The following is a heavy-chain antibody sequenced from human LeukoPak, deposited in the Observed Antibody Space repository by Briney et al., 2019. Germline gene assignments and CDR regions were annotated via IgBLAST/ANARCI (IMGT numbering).Heavy chain of an antibody. V-gene: IGHV4-4*02. CDR2: IYHSGST. CDR3: TRGGSAPYALDI. CDR1: GGAITTDNW. Sequence: PSGTLPLTCAVSGGAITTDNWWTWVRQPPGKGLEWIGEIYHSGSTNSNPSLRSRVTISVDTSKKQFSLKLTSVTAADTAVYYCTRGGSAPYALDIWGQGTMVTVSS. J-gene: IGHJ3*02.